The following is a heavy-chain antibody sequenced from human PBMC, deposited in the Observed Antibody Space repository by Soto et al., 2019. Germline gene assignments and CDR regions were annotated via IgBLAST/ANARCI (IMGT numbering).Heavy chain of an antibody. V-gene: IGHV4-31*03. CDR1: VGSISSGGYY. J-gene: IGHJ5*02. CDR2: IYYSGST. D-gene: IGHD3-22*01. Sequence: QVQLQESGPGLVKPSQTLSLTCTVSVGSISSGGYYWSWIRQHPGKGLEWMGYIYYSGSTYYNPSLKSRVTISVDTSKNQFSLKLSSVTAADTAVYYCAREKYYYDSSGYYYGDNWFDPWGQGTLVTVSS. CDR3: AREKYYYDSSGYYYGDNWFDP.